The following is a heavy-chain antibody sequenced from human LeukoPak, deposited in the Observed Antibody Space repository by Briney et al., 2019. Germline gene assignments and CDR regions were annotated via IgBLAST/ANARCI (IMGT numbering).Heavy chain of an antibody. Sequence: GGSLRLSCAASGFTFSSYWMYWVRQVPGKGLVWVSGINSDGRSTRYADSVRGRFTISRDNSKSTLYLQMNSLRAEDTAVYYCAKEVYDSSGYYFFPNWGQGTLVTVSS. CDR2: INSDGRST. V-gene: IGHV3-74*01. CDR3: AKEVYDSSGYYFFPN. D-gene: IGHD3-22*01. CDR1: GFTFSSYW. J-gene: IGHJ4*02.